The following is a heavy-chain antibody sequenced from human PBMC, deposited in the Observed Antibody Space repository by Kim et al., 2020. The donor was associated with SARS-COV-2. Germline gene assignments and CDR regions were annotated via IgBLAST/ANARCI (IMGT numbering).Heavy chain of an antibody. J-gene: IGHJ5*02. CDR3: GRDMYGCSGGSCYPYLFDP. CDR1: GFSLSDYG. CDR2: ISYDGTET. V-gene: IGHV3-30*03. D-gene: IGHD2-15*01. Sequence: GGSLRLSCVASGFSLSDYGMHWVRQAPGKGPEWLGVISYDGTETFYGDSLRGRVTISRDDSKNTIYLQMNSMRVEDTAVYYCGRDMYGCSGGSCYPYLFDPWRRGPLVPVSS.